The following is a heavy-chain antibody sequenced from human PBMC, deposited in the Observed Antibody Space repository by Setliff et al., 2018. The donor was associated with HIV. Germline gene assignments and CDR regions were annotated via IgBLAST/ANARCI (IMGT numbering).Heavy chain of an antibody. CDR2: MYPNGRT. CDR3: ATPHREREDDAFDI. Sequence: PSETLSLTFNVSGFSIGNFYYWGWVRQPPGKGLEWVGSMYPNGRTYYNPSVKSRVTISVDTSKNQFFLKLSSVTAADTAMYYCATPHREREDDAFDIWGQGTKVTVSS. V-gene: IGHV4-38-2*02. D-gene: IGHD1-1*01. J-gene: IGHJ3*02. CDR1: GFSIGNFYY.